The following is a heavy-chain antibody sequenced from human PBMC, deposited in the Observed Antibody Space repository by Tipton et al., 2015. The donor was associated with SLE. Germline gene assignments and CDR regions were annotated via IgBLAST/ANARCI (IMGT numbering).Heavy chain of an antibody. CDR3: AGTYYGDYVWFDP. CDR2: ISHSGST. CDR1: GGSFSGYY. J-gene: IGHJ5*02. Sequence: LRLSCAVYGGSFSGYYWSWIRQPPGKGLEWIGEISHSGSTNYNPSLKSRVTIFVDTSKNQFSLKLSSVTAADTAVYYCAGTYYGDYVWFDPWGQGILVTVSS. D-gene: IGHD4-17*01. V-gene: IGHV4-34*01.